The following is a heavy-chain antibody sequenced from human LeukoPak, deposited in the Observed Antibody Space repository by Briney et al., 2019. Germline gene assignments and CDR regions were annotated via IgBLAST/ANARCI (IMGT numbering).Heavy chain of an antibody. J-gene: IGHJ4*02. Sequence: SVKVSCKASGGTFSSYPISWVRQAPGQGLEWMGGIIPVFGTTTYAQKFQGRVTITADKSTTTAYMELSSLRSEDTAVYYCAGDRDSYDSSNYYYASDYWGQGTLVTVSS. CDR3: AGDRDSYDSSNYYYASDY. V-gene: IGHV1-69*06. D-gene: IGHD3-22*01. CDR1: GGTFSSYP. CDR2: IIPVFGTT.